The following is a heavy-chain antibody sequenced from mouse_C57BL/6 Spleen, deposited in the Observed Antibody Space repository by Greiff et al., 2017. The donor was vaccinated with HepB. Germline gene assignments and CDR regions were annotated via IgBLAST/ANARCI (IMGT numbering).Heavy chain of an antibody. CDR1: GYSITSGYY. Sequence: VQLQQSGPGLVKPSQSLSLTCSVTGYSITSGYYWNWIRQFPGNKLEWMGYISYDGSNNYNPSLKNRISITRDTSKNQFFLKLNSVTTEDTATYYCARGGDGYYSYYFDYWGQGTTLTVSS. V-gene: IGHV3-6*01. CDR3: ARGGDGYYSYYFDY. D-gene: IGHD2-3*01. CDR2: ISYDGSN. J-gene: IGHJ2*01.